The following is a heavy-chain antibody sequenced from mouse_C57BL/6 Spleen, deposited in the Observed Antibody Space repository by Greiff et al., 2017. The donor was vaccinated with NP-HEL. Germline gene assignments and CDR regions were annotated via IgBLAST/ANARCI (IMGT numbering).Heavy chain of an antibody. D-gene: IGHD1-1*01. CDR1: GYTFTDYN. Sequence: EVQLQQSGPELVKPGASVKMSCKASGYTFTDYNMHWVKQSHGKSLEWIGYINPNNGGTSYNQKFKGKATLTVNKSSSTAYMELRSLTSEDSAVYYWATTTVVANYWYFDVWGTRTTVTVSS. CDR2: INPNNGGT. J-gene: IGHJ1*03. V-gene: IGHV1-22*01. CDR3: ATTTVVANYWYFDV.